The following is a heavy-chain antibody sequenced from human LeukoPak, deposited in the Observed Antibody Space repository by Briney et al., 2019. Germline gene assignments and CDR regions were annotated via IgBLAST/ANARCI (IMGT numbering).Heavy chain of an antibody. CDR2: ISSSSYI. D-gene: IGHD5-24*01. Sequence: PGGSLRLSCAASGFTFSSYSMNWVRQAPGKGLEWVSSISSSSYICYADSVKGRFTISRDNAKNSLYLQMNSLRAEDTAVYYCTRVGEEMATIDYWGQGTLVTVSS. CDR1: GFTFSSYS. V-gene: IGHV3-21*01. J-gene: IGHJ4*02. CDR3: TRVGEEMATIDY.